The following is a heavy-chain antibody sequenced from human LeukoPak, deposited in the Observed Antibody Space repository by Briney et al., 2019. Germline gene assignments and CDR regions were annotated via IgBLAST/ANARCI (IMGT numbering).Heavy chain of an antibody. CDR3: ATNLNYDREFDY. Sequence: PGGSLRLSCAASGFTFSSYWMSWVRQAPGKGLEWVANIKQDGSEKYYVDSVKGRFTISRDNAKNSLHLQMNSLRAEDTAVYYCATNLNYDREFDYWGQGTLVTVSS. V-gene: IGHV3-7*02. D-gene: IGHD3-22*01. CDR2: IKQDGSEK. J-gene: IGHJ4*02. CDR1: GFTFSSYW.